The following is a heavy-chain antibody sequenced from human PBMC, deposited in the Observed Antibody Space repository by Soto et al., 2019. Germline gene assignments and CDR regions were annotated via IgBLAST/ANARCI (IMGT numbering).Heavy chain of an antibody. CDR1: GYTFTSYG. CDR3: AREMAAPSDYYYGLDV. V-gene: IGHV1-18*01. CDR2: ISAYNGNT. J-gene: IGHJ6*02. D-gene: IGHD6-13*01. Sequence: ASVTVSCKASGYTFTSYGISWVRQAPGQGLEWMGWISAYNGNTNYAQKLQGRVTMTTDTSTSTAYMELRSLRSDDTAVYYCAREMAAPSDYYYGLDVWGQGTTVTVSS.